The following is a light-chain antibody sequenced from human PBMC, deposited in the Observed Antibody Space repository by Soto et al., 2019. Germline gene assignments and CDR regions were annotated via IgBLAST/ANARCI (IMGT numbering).Light chain of an antibody. Sequence: EIVMTQSPATLSVSPGERATLSCRASQSVSSNLAWYQQKPGQAPRLLIYGASTRATDIPARFSGSGSGTEFPLTISSLKSKDFAVYYCQQYNNWPPLTFGGGTRWRSN. CDR2: GAS. CDR1: QSVSSN. J-gene: IGKJ4*01. V-gene: IGKV3-15*01. CDR3: QQYNNWPPLT.